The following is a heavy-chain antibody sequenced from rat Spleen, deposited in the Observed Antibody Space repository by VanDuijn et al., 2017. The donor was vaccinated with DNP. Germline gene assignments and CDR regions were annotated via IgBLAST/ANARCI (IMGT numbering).Heavy chain of an antibody. CDR2: ISNSGTI. Sequence: EVQLQESGPGLVKPSQSPSLTCSVTGHSITSSYRWNWLRKFPADKLEWIGHISNSGTITYNPSLKSRISITRDTSRNHFFLQLNSVTTEDTATYYCARLEFGGYTYYFDYWGQGVMVTVSS. D-gene: IGHD1-11*01. CDR1: GHSITSSY. J-gene: IGHJ2*01. V-gene: IGHV3-1*01. CDR3: ARLEFGGYTYYFDY.